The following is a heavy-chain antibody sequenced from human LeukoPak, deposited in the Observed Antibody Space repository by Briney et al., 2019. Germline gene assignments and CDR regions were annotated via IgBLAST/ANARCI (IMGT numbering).Heavy chain of an antibody. D-gene: IGHD3-10*01. Sequence: ASVKVSCKASGYTFTGYYMHWVRQAPGQGLAWMGWINPNSGGTNYAQKFQGRVTMTRDTSISTACMELSRLRSDDTAVYYCARSGGDIWFGELSSYYYYMDVWGKGTTVTVSS. CDR3: ARSGGDIWFGELSSYYYYMDV. CDR2: INPNSGGT. V-gene: IGHV1-2*02. J-gene: IGHJ6*03. CDR1: GYTFTGYY.